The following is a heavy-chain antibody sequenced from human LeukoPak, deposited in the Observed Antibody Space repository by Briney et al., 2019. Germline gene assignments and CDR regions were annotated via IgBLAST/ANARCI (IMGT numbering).Heavy chain of an antibody. D-gene: IGHD2-2*03. V-gene: IGHV4-39*07. Sequence: SETLSLTCTVSGDSISNSRYSWGWIRQPPGKGLEWIGTTSYSGSAYYNPSLKSRVTMPVDTSKNQFSLKLSSVTAADTAVYYCARDIRQVGYCSSTSCKGVSHFDYWGQGTLVTVSS. CDR1: GDSISNSRYS. J-gene: IGHJ4*02. CDR2: TSYSGSA. CDR3: ARDIRQVGYCSSTSCKGVSHFDY.